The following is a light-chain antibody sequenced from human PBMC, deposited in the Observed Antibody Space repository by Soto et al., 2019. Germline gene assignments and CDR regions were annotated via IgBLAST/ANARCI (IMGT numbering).Light chain of an antibody. CDR3: QQYNSYPLT. Sequence: DIQITQSPSSLSSSVGDRVTMTCRASQSISSWLAWYQQKPGKAPKLLIYKASSLESGVPSRFSGSGSGTEFTLTISSLQPDDFATYYCQQYNSYPLTFGQGTKVDI. CDR1: QSISSW. V-gene: IGKV1-5*03. J-gene: IGKJ1*01. CDR2: KAS.